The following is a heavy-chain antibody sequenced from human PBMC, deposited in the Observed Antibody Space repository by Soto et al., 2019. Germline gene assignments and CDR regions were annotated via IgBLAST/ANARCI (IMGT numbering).Heavy chain of an antibody. V-gene: IGHV3-49*04. CDR2: ARSKTYDGRT. D-gene: IGHD3-22*01. Sequence: SLRLSCTASGFGFGDDGLSWVRQAPGKGLEWLGFARSKTYDGRTEYAASVKGRFIISRDDSKNIAYLQMSSLQPEDTAMYYCQLFDYDSSGSIRSWGQGTLVTVSS. CDR1: GFGFGDDG. J-gene: IGHJ4*02. CDR3: QLFDYDSSGSIRS.